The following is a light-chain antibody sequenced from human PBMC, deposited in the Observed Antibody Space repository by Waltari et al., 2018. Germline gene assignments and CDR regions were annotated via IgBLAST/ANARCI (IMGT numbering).Light chain of an antibody. J-gene: IGKJ4*01. CDR3: MQGIHWRS. V-gene: IGKV2-30*01. Sequence: DLVMTQSPVTLAVTLGQSASISCTSSQTLLNTDGNVYLNWFHQRPGQSPRRLIYQVSKRDSGVPDRFRGSGSHTDFTLTITRVEAEDVGVYFCMQGIHWRSFGGGTRVEIK. CDR2: QVS. CDR1: QTLLNTDGNVY.